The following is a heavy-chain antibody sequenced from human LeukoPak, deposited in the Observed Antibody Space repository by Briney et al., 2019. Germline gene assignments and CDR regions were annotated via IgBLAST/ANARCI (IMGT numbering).Heavy chain of an antibody. J-gene: IGHJ5*02. CDR1: GFPFRNHA. CDR3: VREAGYCASVCLKSNWFDP. D-gene: IGHD2-21*02. CDR2: FSNGNT. V-gene: IGHV3-23*01. Sequence: PGGSLRLSCAASGFPFRNHAMSWVRQPPGKGLEWASAFSNGNTYYADSVRGRFTISRDDSKNMVYLQMNSLRVEDTARYYCVREAGYCASVCLKSNWFDPWGQGTLVTVSS.